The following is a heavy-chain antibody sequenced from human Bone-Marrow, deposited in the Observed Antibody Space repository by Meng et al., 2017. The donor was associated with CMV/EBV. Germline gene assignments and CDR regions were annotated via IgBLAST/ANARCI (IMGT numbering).Heavy chain of an antibody. CDR2: IIPILGIA. Sequence: SVKVSCKASGGTFSSYAISWVRQAPGQGLEWMGGIIPILGIANYAQKFQGRVTITADKSTSTAYMELSSLRSEDTAVYDCARGGGNVRINWFDPWGQGTLVTVSS. J-gene: IGHJ5*02. V-gene: IGHV1-69*10. CDR1: GGTFSSYA. D-gene: IGHD4-23*01. CDR3: ARGGGNVRINWFDP.